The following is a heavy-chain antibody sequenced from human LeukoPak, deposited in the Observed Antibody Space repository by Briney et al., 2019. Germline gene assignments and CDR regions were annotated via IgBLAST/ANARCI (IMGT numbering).Heavy chain of an antibody. V-gene: IGHV1-2*02. D-gene: IGHD6-6*01. CDR1: GYTFTGHY. CDR3: AREGSSSSGFDY. Sequence: ASVKVSCKASGYTFTGHYMHWVRQAPGQGLEWMGWINPNSGGTNYAQRFQGRVTMTRDTSISTAYMELSSLRSEDTAVYYCAREGSSSSGFDYWGQGTLVTVSS. CDR2: INPNSGGT. J-gene: IGHJ4*02.